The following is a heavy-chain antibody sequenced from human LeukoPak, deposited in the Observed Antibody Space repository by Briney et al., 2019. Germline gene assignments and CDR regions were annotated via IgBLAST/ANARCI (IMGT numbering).Heavy chain of an antibody. V-gene: IGHV3-23*01. CDR2: ISGSGDST. Sequence: PGGSLRLSCAASGFTFNTYAMSWVRQAPGKGLEWVSAISGSGDSTYYADSVKGRFTISRDNSKNTLYLQMNSLRAEDTAVYYCARGNTAMVSGWGQGTLVTVSS. J-gene: IGHJ4*02. CDR3: ARGNTAMVSG. D-gene: IGHD5-18*01. CDR1: GFTFNTYA.